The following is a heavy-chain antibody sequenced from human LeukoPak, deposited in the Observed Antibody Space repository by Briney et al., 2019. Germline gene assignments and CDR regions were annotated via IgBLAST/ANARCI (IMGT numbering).Heavy chain of an antibody. D-gene: IGHD2-2*01. CDR1: GGSISSGDYY. CDR3: ARVYCSSTSCLFGY. J-gene: IGHJ4*02. CDR2: IYYSGST. Sequence: PSETLSLTCTVSGGSISSGDYYWSWIRQPPGKGLEWIVYIYYSGSTYYNPSLKSRVTISVDTSKNQFSLKLSSVTAADTAVYYCARVYCSSTSCLFGYWGQGTLVTVSS. V-gene: IGHV4-30-4*01.